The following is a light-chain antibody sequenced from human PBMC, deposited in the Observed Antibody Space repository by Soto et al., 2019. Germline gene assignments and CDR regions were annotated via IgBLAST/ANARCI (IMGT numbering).Light chain of an antibody. Sequence: DIQMTQSPSSLSGSVGDRVSITCRASQGISNALAWYQQKPGKVPKLLIYAASTLQSGVPSRFSGNGSGTYFTLNISSLQPEDVASYYCQKYGSAPWTFGQGTKVEIK. CDR1: QGISNA. J-gene: IGKJ1*01. V-gene: IGKV1-27*01. CDR3: QKYGSAPWT. CDR2: AAS.